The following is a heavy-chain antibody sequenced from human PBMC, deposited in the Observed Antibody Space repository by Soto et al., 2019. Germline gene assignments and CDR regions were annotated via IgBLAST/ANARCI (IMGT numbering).Heavy chain of an antibody. J-gene: IGHJ4*02. CDR3: VKGVYSSGSDFFDY. V-gene: IGHV3-23*01. CDR1: GFTFTKSA. D-gene: IGHD6-13*01. Sequence: PGGSLRLSCAASGFTFTKSAMSWVRQAPGKGLEWVSTISGTGDKSFYADSVKGRFTISRDSSKSTLSLQMNSLRDDDTAVYYCVKGVYSSGSDFFDYWGQGTRVTVSS. CDR2: ISGTGDKS.